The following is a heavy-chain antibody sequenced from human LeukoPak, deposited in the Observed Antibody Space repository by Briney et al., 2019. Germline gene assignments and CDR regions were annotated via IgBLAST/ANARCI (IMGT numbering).Heavy chain of an antibody. CDR1: GGTFSSYD. V-gene: IGHV1-69*13. Sequence: SVKVSCKASGGTFSSYDISWVRQAPGQGLEWMGGIIPIFGTANYAQKFQGRVTITADESTSTAYMELSSLRSEDTAVYYCARDWGYYDSSGMGAFDIWGQGTMVTVSS. CDR3: ARDWGYYDSSGMGAFDI. D-gene: IGHD3-22*01. CDR2: IIPIFGTA. J-gene: IGHJ3*02.